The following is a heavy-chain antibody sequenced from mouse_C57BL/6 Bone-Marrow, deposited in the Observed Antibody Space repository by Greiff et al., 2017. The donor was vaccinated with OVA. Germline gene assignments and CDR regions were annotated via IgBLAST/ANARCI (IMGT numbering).Heavy chain of an antibody. CDR3: ARWDSSGYRDYFDY. CDR1: GYAFSSYW. D-gene: IGHD3-2*02. Sequence: QVQLQQSGAELVKPGASVTISCKASGYAFSSYWLNWVKQRPGKGLEWIGQIYPGDGDTNYNGKFKGKATLTADKSSSTAYMQLSSLTSEDSAVYFCARWDSSGYRDYFDYWGQGTTLTVSS. J-gene: IGHJ2*01. CDR2: IYPGDGDT. V-gene: IGHV1-80*01.